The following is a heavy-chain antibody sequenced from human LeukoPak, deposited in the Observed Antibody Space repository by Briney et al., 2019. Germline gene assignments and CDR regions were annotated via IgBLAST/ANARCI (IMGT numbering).Heavy chain of an antibody. V-gene: IGHV3-49*04. D-gene: IGHD3-9*01. CDR3: TRDSPYYDILTGYNDY. J-gene: IGHJ4*01. CDR1: GFTFGDYA. CDR2: IRSKAYGGTT. Sequence: QTGRSLRLSCTASGFTFGDYAMSWVRQAPGKGLEWVGFIRSKAYGGTTEYAASVKGRFTISRDDSKSIAYLQMNSLKTEDTAVCYCTRDSPYYDILTGYNDYWGHGTLVTVSS.